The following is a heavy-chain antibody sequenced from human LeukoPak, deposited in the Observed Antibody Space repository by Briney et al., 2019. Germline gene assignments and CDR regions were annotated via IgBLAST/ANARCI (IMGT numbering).Heavy chain of an antibody. Sequence: SGGSLRLSCAASGFTFDDYGMSWVRQAPGKGLEWVSGINWNGGSTGYADSVKGRFTISRDNSKNTLYLQMNSLRAEDTAVYYCANHRGAGGDFDYWGQGTLVTVSS. CDR3: ANHRGAGGDFDY. V-gene: IGHV3-20*04. J-gene: IGHJ4*02. D-gene: IGHD1-14*01. CDR1: GFTFDDYG. CDR2: INWNGGST.